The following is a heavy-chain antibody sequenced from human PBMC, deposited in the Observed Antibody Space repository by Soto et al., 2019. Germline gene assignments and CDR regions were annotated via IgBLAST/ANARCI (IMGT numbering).Heavy chain of an antibody. CDR1: GVSISSSSYY. CDR3: ARHGSY. CDR2: IYFSGST. J-gene: IGHJ4*02. V-gene: IGHV4-39*01. Sequence: PSETLSLTFTVSGVSISSSSYYWGWIRQTPGKGLEWIGTIYFSGSTYYNLSLKSRVTISVDRSKNQFSLNLTSVTAADTAVYYCARHGSYWGPGTLVTVSS.